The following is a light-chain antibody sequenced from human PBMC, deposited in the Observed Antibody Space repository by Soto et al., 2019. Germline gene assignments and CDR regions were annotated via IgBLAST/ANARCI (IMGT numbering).Light chain of an antibody. CDR1: QSVSTST. CDR2: GAS. V-gene: IGKV3-20*01. Sequence: EIVLTQSPGTLSLSPGERATLSARPSQSVSTSTLAWYQQKPGQAPRLLIYGASSRATGIPDRFSGSGSGTDFTLTISRLEPEDFAVYYCQQYGSSPPITFGPGTKVDIK. J-gene: IGKJ3*01. CDR3: QQYGSSPPIT.